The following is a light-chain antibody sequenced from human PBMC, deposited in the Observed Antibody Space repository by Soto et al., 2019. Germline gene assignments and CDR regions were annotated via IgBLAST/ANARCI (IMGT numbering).Light chain of an antibody. Sequence: LLSASVGDRVTITCRASQSISSYLNWYQQKPGKAPKLLIYAASTLQSGVPSRFSGSGSGTDFTLTISSLQPEDFATFYCQQVHNYPFTFGGGTKVDIK. J-gene: IGKJ4*01. V-gene: IGKV1-9*01. CDR3: QQVHNYPFT. CDR1: QSISSY. CDR2: AAS.